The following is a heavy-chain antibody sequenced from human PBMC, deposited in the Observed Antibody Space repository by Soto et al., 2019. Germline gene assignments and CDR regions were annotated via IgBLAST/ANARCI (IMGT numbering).Heavy chain of an antibody. V-gene: IGHV3-30*18. D-gene: IGHD3-22*01. CDR2: ISYDGSNK. J-gene: IGHJ4*02. Sequence: GGSLRLSCVASGFTFSSYGMHWVRQAPGRGLEWVAVISYDGSNKYYADSVKGRFTISRDNSKNTLYLQMNSLRAEDTAVYYCAKDLAYDSSGYDYWGQGTLVTVSS. CDR3: AKDLAYDSSGYDY. CDR1: GFTFSSYG.